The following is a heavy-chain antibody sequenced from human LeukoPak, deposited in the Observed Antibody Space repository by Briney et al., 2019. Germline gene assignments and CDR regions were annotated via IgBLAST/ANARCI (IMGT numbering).Heavy chain of an antibody. CDR1: GFTFSSYA. V-gene: IGHV3-30-3*01. D-gene: IGHD6-13*01. Sequence: PGRSLRLSCAASGFTFSSYAMHWVRQAPGKGLEWVAVISYDGSNKYYADSVKGRFTISRDNSKNTLYLQMNSLRAEDTAVYYCARGYSSSWLNFDYWGQGTLVTVSS. J-gene: IGHJ4*02. CDR2: ISYDGSNK. CDR3: ARGYSSSWLNFDY.